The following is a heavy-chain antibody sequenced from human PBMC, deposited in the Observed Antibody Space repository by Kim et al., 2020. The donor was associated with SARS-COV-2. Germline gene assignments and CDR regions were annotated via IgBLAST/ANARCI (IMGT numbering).Heavy chain of an antibody. J-gene: IGHJ6*02. CDR2: ISGSGGST. V-gene: IGHV3-23*01. CDR1: GFTFSSYA. CDR3: AKAYYDSSGYEDYGMVV. D-gene: IGHD3-22*01. Sequence: GGSLRLSCAASGFTFSSYAMSWVRQAPGKGLEWVSAISGSGGSTYYADSVKGRFTISRDNPKNTLYLQMNSLRAEDTAVYYCAKAYYDSSGYEDYGMVVWGQGTTVTASS.